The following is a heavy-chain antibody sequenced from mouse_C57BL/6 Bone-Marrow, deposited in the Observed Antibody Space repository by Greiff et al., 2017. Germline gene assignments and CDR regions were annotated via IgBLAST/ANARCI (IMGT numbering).Heavy chain of an antibody. CDR3: ARSTFFDY. D-gene: IGHD5-1*01. CDR2: IHPNSGST. CDR1: GYTFTSYW. V-gene: IGHV1-64*01. Sequence: VQLQQPGAELVKPGASVKLSCKASGYTFTSYWMHWVKQRPGQGLEWIGMIHPNSGSTNSNEKFKSKATLTVDKSSSTAYMQRSSLTSEDSAVYYWARSTFFDYWGQGTTLTVSS. J-gene: IGHJ2*01.